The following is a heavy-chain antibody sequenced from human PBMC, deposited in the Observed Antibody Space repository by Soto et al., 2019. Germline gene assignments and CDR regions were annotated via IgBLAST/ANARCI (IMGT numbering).Heavy chain of an antibody. CDR1: GYTFTSYG. CDR3: ARDLHDFWSGYYSTFDY. V-gene: IGHV1-18*01. D-gene: IGHD3-3*01. Sequence: ASVTVSCKASGYTFTSYGISWVRQAPGQGLEWMGWISAYNGNTNYAQKLQGRVTMTTDTSTSTAYMELRSLRSDDTAVYYCARDLHDFWSGYYSTFDYWGQGTLVTVSS. CDR2: ISAYNGNT. J-gene: IGHJ4*02.